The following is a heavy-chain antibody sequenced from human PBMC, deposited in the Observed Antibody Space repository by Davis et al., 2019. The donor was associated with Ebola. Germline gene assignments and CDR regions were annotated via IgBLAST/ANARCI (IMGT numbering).Heavy chain of an antibody. V-gene: IGHV3-30*04. D-gene: IGHD6-19*01. CDR3: ARAVTGKEDLDY. CDR1: GFSFSNYA. Sequence: GESLKISCAASGFSFSNYAMHWVRQAPDKGLEWVAVTLHDGTTTYYEDSVKGRFTISRDNSKNMLFLQLNRLRSEETAVYFCARAVTGKEDLDYWGQGTLVNVSS. J-gene: IGHJ4*02. CDR2: TLHDGTTT.